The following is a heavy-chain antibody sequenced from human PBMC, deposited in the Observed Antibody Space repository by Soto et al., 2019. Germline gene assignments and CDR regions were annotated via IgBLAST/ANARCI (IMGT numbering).Heavy chain of an antibody. V-gene: IGHV4-30-2*01. D-gene: IGHD6-6*01. CDR3: ARRISASTYYFDY. CDR2: IFHSGIS. J-gene: IGHJ4*02. Sequence: QLQLQESGSGLVKPSQTLSLTCAVSGGSITTVGYSWSWIRQPPGKGLEWIGYIFHSGISYSNPSLKGRVTMSVDGSKNRCSLRLSSVTAADSAVYYCARRISASTYYFDYWGQGTLVTVSS. CDR1: GGSITTVGYS.